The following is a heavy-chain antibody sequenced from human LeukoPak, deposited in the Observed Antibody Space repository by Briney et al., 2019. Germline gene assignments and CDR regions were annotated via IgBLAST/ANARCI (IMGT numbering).Heavy chain of an antibody. D-gene: IGHD2-15*01. CDR1: GFTVSSNY. J-gene: IGHJ4*02. V-gene: IGHV3-66*01. CDR3: AIPHSGYCSGGSCYGDY. Sequence: GGSLRLSCAASGFTVSSNYMSWVRQAPGKGLEWVSVIYSGGSTYYADSVKGRFTISRDNSKNTLYLQMNSLRAEDTAAYYCAIPHSGYCSGGSCYGDYWGQGTLVTVSS. CDR2: IYSGGST.